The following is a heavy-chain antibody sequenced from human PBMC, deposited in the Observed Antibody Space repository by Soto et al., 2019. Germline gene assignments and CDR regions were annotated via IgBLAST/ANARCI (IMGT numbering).Heavy chain of an antibody. Sequence: NPSETLSLTCTVSGGSISSGGYYWIWIRHHPGKGLEWIGYIYYSGSTYYNPSLESRVTISVDTSKNQFSLKLSSVTAADTAVYYCARGGYYSGGTFDYWGQGTLVTVSS. J-gene: IGHJ4*02. CDR3: ARGGYYSGGTFDY. CDR2: IYYSGST. V-gene: IGHV4-31*03. CDR1: GGSISSGGYY. D-gene: IGHD3-10*01.